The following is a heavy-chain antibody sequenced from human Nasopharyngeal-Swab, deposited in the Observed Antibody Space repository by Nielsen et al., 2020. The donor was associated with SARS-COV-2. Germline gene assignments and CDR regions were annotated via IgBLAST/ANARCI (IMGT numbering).Heavy chain of an antibody. D-gene: IGHD5-12*01. J-gene: IGHJ3*02. CDR1: GFTFSSYW. CDR3: AKDRGRGYSGYDLSGAFDI. V-gene: IGHV3-30*18. CDR2: ISYDGSNK. Sequence: GESLKISCAASGFTFSSYWMHWVRQAPGKGLEWVAVISYDGSNKYYADSVKGRFTISRDTSKNTLYLQMNSLRAEDTAVYYCAKDRGRGYSGYDLSGAFDIWGQGTMVTVSS.